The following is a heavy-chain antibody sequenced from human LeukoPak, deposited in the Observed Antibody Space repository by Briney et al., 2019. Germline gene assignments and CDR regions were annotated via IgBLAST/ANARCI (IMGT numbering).Heavy chain of an antibody. CDR3: AGYDGSGFDY. V-gene: IGHV3-21*01. CDR2: IRSSGDYI. D-gene: IGHD3-22*01. CDR1: GFTFSTYN. J-gene: IGHJ4*02. Sequence: GGSLRLSCAASGFTFSTYNMNWVRQAPGKGLEWVSSIRSSGDYIYYADSVRGRFTISRDNAKNSLYLQMNSLRAEDTAVYYCAGYDGSGFDYWGQGTLVTVSS.